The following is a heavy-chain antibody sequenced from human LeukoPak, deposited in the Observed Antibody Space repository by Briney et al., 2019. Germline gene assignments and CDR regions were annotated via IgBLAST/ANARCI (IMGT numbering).Heavy chain of an antibody. D-gene: IGHD1-26*01. CDR2: IAHDGTT. J-gene: IGHJ4*02. V-gene: IGHV4-4*02. CDR3: TREDRPYCPFAY. Sequence: LETLSLTCGVSGGSIDITNYWSWVRQAPGKGLEWIGEIAHDGTTNYNPSLRSRVAMSFDRANNRFSLSLTSVTAADTAVYYCTREDRPYCPFAYWGQGVLVTVSS. CDR1: GGSIDITNY.